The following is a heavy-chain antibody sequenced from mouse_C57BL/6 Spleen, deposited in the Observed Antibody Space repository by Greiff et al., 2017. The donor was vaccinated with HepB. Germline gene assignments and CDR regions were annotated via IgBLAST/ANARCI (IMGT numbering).Heavy chain of an antibody. CDR2: INPSTGGT. D-gene: IGHD2-1*01. V-gene: IGHV1-42*01. CDR1: GYSFTGYY. CDR3: ARKVYDGNHGGFAY. J-gene: IGHJ3*01. Sequence: VQLKESGPELVKPGASVKISCKASGYSFTGYYMNWVKQSPEKSLEWIGEINPSTGGTTYNQKFKAKATLTVDKSSSTAYMQLKSLTSEDSAVYYCARKVYDGNHGGFAYWGQGTLVTVSA.